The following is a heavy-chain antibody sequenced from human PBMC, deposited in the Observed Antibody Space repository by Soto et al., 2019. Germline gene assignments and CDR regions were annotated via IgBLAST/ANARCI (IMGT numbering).Heavy chain of an antibody. CDR1: GGTFSSYA. D-gene: IGHD3-10*01. CDR3: ARGPYGSGSYYLPYYYYGMDV. Sequence: QVQLVQSGAEVKKPGSSVKVSCKASGGTFSSYAISWVRQAPGQGLEWMGGIIPIFGTANYAQKFQGRVTITADEYTSTAYMELSSLRSEDTAVYYCARGPYGSGSYYLPYYYYGMDVWGQGTTVTVSS. CDR2: IIPIFGTA. V-gene: IGHV1-69*01. J-gene: IGHJ6*02.